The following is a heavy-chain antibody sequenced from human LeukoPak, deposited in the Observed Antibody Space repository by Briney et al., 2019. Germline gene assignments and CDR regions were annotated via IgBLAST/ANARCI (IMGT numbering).Heavy chain of an antibody. V-gene: IGHV3-48*03. Sequence: QSGGSLRLSCAASGFTFSSYEMNWVRQAPGKGLEWVSYISSSGSTIYYADSVKGRFTISRDNAKNSLYLQMNSLRAEDTAVYYCAKDSRTTYDSSWLYYFDSWGQGTLVTVSS. J-gene: IGHJ4*02. D-gene: IGHD6-13*01. CDR2: ISSSGSTI. CDR3: AKDSRTTYDSSWLYYFDS. CDR1: GFTFSSYE.